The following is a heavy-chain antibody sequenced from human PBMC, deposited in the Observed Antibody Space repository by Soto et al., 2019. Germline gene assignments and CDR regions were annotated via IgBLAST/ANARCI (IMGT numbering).Heavy chain of an antibody. CDR3: ARGWGYDSTDYYYAY. Sequence: QVQLVQSGAEVRKPGSSVKVSCKASGGTFSRHAISWVRQDPGQGLEWMGGIIPIFGTANHAQKFQGRVTIIADESTSTVYMELSSLRSEDTAIYYCARGWGYDSTDYYYAYWGQGTLVIVSS. V-gene: IGHV1-69*01. D-gene: IGHD3-22*01. CDR2: IIPIFGTA. J-gene: IGHJ4*02. CDR1: GGTFSRHA.